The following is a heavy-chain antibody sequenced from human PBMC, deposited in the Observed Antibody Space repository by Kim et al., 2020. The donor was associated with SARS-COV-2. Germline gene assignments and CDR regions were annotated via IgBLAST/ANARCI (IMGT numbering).Heavy chain of an antibody. CDR2: INHSGST. J-gene: IGHJ4*02. V-gene: IGHV4-34*01. CDR1: GGSFSGYY. Sequence: SETLYLTCAVYGGSFSGYYWSWIRQPPGKGLEWIGEINHSGSTNYNPSLKSRVTISVDTSKNQFSLKLSSVTAADTAVYYCARGVRGYDSSGAPYYFDYWGQGTLVTVSS. D-gene: IGHD3-22*01. CDR3: ARGVRGYDSSGAPYYFDY.